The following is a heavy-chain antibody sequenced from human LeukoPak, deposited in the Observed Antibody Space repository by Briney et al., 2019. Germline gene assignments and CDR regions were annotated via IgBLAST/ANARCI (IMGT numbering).Heavy chain of an antibody. CDR1: GFTFSSYA. J-gene: IGHJ5*02. Sequence: PTGGSLRLSCAAAGFTFSSYAMHWVRQAPGKGREWVAVILYDGSNKYYADSVKGRFTISRDNSKNTLYLQMDSLTIEDTAVYYCARAAMGSSSWYNWFDPWGQGTLVTVSS. CDR2: ILYDGSNK. CDR3: ARAAMGSSSWYNWFDP. V-gene: IGHV3-30*04. D-gene: IGHD6-13*01.